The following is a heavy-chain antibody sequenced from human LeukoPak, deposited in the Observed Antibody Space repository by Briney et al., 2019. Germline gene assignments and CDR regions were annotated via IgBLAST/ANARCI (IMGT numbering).Heavy chain of an antibody. Sequence: GGSLRLSCAASGFTFSSYRMNWVRQAPGKGLEWVSSITSSGSYIYYAGSLRGRFTISRDNAKNSLYLQMNSLRAEDTAVYYCARGGSYYSFDPWGQGTLVTVSS. CDR2: ITSSGSYI. D-gene: IGHD1-26*01. V-gene: IGHV3-21*01. J-gene: IGHJ5*02. CDR3: ARGGSYYSFDP. CDR1: GFTFSSYR.